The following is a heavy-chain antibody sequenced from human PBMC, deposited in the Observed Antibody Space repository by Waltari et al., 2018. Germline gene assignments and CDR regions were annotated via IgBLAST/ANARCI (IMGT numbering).Heavy chain of an antibody. J-gene: IGHJ5*02. CDR1: GFTLSSYS. D-gene: IGHD6-19*01. CDR3: ASIAVATDNWFDP. CDR2: ISSSSSTI. Sequence: EVQLVESGGGLVQHGGSLRLSCAASGFTLSSYSMNWVRQAPGKGLGWVSYISSSSSTIYYADSVKGRFTISRDNAKNSLYLQMNSLRAEDTAVYYCASIAVATDNWFDPWGQGTLVTVSS. V-gene: IGHV3-48*01.